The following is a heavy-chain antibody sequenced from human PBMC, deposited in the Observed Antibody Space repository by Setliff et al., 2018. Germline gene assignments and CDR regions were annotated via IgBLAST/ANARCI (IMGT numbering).Heavy chain of an antibody. Sequence: SETLSLTCTVTGGSISSGDYYWSWIRQPPGKGLEWIGYIYYSGSTNYNPSLKSRVTISVDTSKNQFSLKLSSVTAADTAVYYCARDRPIAAAGTFIRYYYYYGMDVWGQGTTVTVSS. J-gene: IGHJ6*02. CDR1: GGSISSGDYY. V-gene: IGHV4-61*08. CDR2: IYYSGST. CDR3: ARDRPIAAAGTFIRYYYYYGMDV. D-gene: IGHD6-13*01.